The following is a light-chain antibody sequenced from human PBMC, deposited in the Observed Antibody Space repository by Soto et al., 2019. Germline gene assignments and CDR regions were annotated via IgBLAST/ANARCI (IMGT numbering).Light chain of an antibody. V-gene: IGKV3-15*01. CDR3: QQYYNWPRT. CDR1: QSVSSSY. Sequence: DIVLTQSPGPLSLSPGERATLSCRSSQSVSSSYLAWYQQKPGQAPRLLIYGASARPTGIPARISGSGSGTEFTLTISSLRSEDFAVYFCQQYYNWPRTLGQGTKVDI. CDR2: GAS. J-gene: IGKJ1*01.